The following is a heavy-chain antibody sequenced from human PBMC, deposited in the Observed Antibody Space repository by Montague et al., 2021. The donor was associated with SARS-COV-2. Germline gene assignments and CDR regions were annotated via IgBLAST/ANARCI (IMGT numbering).Heavy chain of an antibody. Sequence: SETLSLTCAVFGGSSSDYYWCWICKSPGKGLGWIGVVSLSGKTSSYPSLASRVPISLDTSERQFFLNLDSLTAADTAVFYCARGQRSEAWRGGRRVYYYFMDVWAKGPRSPSP. CDR3: ARGQRSEAWRGGRRVYYYFMDV. CDR1: GGSSSDYY. J-gene: IGHJ6*02. D-gene: IGHD1-26*01. V-gene: IGHV4-34*01. CDR2: VSLSGKT.